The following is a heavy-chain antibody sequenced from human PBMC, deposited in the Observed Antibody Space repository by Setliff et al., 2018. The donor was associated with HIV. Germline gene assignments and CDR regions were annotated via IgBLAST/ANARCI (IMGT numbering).Heavy chain of an antibody. D-gene: IGHD6-13*01. Sequence: PSETLSLTCAVYGGSFSGYYWSWIRQPPGKGLEWIGEVTHSGRTNYNPSLESRVTTSVDTSKKQFSLRLTSVTAADTAVYYCARVSSSSWYVISGSFDYWGQGILVTVSS. CDR1: GGSFSGYY. CDR2: VTHSGRT. V-gene: IGHV4-34*01. J-gene: IGHJ4*02. CDR3: ARVSSSSWYVISGSFDY.